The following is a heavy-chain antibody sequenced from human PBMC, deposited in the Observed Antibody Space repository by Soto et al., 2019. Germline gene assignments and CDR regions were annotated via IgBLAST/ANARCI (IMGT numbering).Heavy chain of an antibody. Sequence: GESLKISCKGSGYSFTSYWIGWVRQMPGKGLEWMGIIYPGDSDTRYRPSFQGQVTISADKTINTAYLQWNSLKASDTAVYYCARLFSSSLPQAYWGQGTLVTVSS. J-gene: IGHJ4*02. CDR3: ARLFSSSLPQAY. V-gene: IGHV5-51*01. CDR2: IYPGDSDT. D-gene: IGHD6-19*01. CDR1: GYSFTSYW.